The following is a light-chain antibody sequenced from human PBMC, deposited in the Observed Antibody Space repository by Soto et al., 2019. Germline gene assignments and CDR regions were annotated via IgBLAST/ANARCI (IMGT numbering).Light chain of an antibody. Sequence: DLYMTQSPSSLSASVGDTVTITCRASQTIRRYLNWYQQKPGQAPKLLIDAASSLQSGVPSRFSGSGSETDFTLTITSLQPEDFATYYCQQSYNIPPVTFGGGTKVEVK. J-gene: IGKJ4*01. CDR3: QQSYNIPPVT. CDR2: AAS. V-gene: IGKV1-39*01. CDR1: QTIRRY.